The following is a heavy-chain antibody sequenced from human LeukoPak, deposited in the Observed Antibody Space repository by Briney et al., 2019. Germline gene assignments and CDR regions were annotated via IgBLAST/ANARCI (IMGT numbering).Heavy chain of an antibody. J-gene: IGHJ4*02. Sequence: GGSLRLSCAASGFTFNDAWMSWVRQAPGKGLEWVGRIKSKSDGGTTDYAAPVKGRFTISRDDSKNTLHLQMTGLKTEDTAVYYCATDPEARIMGVIFDYWGQGTLVTVSS. CDR2: IKSKSDGGTT. V-gene: IGHV3-15*01. CDR3: ATDPEARIMGVIFDY. CDR1: GFTFNDAW. D-gene: IGHD1-26*01.